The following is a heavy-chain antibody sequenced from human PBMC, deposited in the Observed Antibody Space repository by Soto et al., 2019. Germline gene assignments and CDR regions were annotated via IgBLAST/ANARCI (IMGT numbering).Heavy chain of an antibody. Sequence: ESLPISSKGSGDSFTSYWIGLVRQMPGKGLEWMGIIYPGDSDTRYSPSFQGQVTISADKSISTAYLQWSSLKASDTAMYYCARGSGDSYGYIDYWGQGTLVTVSS. V-gene: IGHV5-51*01. CDR1: GDSFTSYW. CDR3: ARGSGDSYGYIDY. CDR2: IYPGDSDT. D-gene: IGHD5-18*01. J-gene: IGHJ4*02.